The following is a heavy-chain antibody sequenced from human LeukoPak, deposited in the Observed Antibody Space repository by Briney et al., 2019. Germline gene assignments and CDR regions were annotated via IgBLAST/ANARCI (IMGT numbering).Heavy chain of an antibody. V-gene: IGHV3-48*01. J-gene: IGHJ4*02. CDR2: ISISSSTI. CDR3: ARPYSSGYYFPFDC. Sequence: GGSLRLSCAASGFTFSSYSMNWVRQAPGKGLEWVSYISISSSTIYYADSVKGRFTISRDNAKNSLYLQMNSLRAEDTAVYYCARPYSSGYYFPFDCWGQGTLVTVSS. CDR1: GFTFSSYS. D-gene: IGHD3-22*01.